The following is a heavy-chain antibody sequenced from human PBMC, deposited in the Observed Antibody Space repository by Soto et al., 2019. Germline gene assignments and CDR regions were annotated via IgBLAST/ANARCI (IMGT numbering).Heavy chain of an antibody. D-gene: IGHD3-3*01. V-gene: IGHV4-31*03. CDR1: GGSISSGGYY. CDR2: IYYSGST. Sequence: PSETLTLTCTVSGGSISSGGYYWSWIRQHPGKGLEWIGYIYYSGSTYYNPSLKSRVTISVDTSKNQFSLKLSSVTAADTAVYYCARGGGYYDFWSGYPDIDFWGQGTLVTVS. CDR3: ARGGGYYDFWSGYPDIDF. J-gene: IGHJ4*02.